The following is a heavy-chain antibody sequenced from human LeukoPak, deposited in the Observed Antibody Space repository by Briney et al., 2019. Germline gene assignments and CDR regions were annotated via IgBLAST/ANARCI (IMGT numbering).Heavy chain of an antibody. CDR3: AQSSGWDSLKY. V-gene: IGHV1-2*02. CDR1: AHTFTGYY. CDR2: INPNSGGT. D-gene: IGHD6-19*01. J-gene: IGHJ4*02. Sequence: ASVKVSCKASAHTFTGYYMHWVRQAPGQGLEWMGWINPNSGGTNHAQKSQGRVSMTRDTSISTAYMELSRLRSDDTAVYYCAQSSGWDSLKYWGQGTLVTVSS.